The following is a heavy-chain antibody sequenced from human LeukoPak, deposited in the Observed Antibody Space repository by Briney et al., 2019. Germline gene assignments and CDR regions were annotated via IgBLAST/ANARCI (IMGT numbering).Heavy chain of an antibody. CDR2: IYHSRST. D-gene: IGHD3-10*01. CDR1: GGFISSGGYS. Sequence: SETLSLTCTVSGGFISSGGYSWSWIRQPPGKGLEWIGYIYHSRSTYYNPSLKSRVTISVDRSKNQFSLKLSSVTAADTAVYYCARGPPMGYFDYWGQGTLVTVSS. V-gene: IGHV4-30-2*01. CDR3: ARGPPMGYFDY. J-gene: IGHJ4*02.